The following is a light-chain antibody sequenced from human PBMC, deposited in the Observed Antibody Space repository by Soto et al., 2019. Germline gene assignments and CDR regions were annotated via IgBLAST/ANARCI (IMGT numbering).Light chain of an antibody. J-gene: IGKJ3*01. CDR2: AAS. V-gene: IGKV1-39*01. Sequence: DIQMTQSPSSLSASVGDRVTITCRASQSISSYLNWYQQKPGKAPKLLIYAASSLQSGVPSRFSGSGSGTDFTLTISSLQPEDFATYYCQQANSFRGTPIGVTFGPGTKVDIK. CDR3: QQANSFRGTPIGVT. CDR1: QSISSY.